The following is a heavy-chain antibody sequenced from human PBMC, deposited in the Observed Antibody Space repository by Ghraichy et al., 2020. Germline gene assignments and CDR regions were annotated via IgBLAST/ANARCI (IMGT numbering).Heavy chain of an antibody. J-gene: IGHJ4*02. V-gene: IGHV3-23*01. CDR3: AKVSPDYDFWSGYWFDY. CDR1: GFTFSSYA. D-gene: IGHD3-3*01. CDR2: ISGSGGST. Sequence: GGSLRLSCAASGFTFSSYAMSWVRQAPGKGLEWVSAISGSGGSTYYADSVKGRFTISRDNSKNTLYLQMNSLRAEDTAVYYCAKVSPDYDFWSGYWFDYWGQGTLVTVSS.